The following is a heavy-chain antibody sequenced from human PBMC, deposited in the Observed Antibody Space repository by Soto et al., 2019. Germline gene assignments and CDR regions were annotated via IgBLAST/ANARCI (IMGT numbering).Heavy chain of an antibody. J-gene: IGHJ4*02. CDR2: ISGSGGST. CDR1: GFTFSSYA. D-gene: IGHD3-22*01. CDR3: AKDLFTDYYDSSGYYPFDY. Sequence: GSLRLSCAASGFTFSSYAMSWVRQAPGKGLEWVSAISGSGGSTYYADSVKGRFTISRDNSKNTLYLQMNSLRAEDTAVYYCAKDLFTDYYDSSGYYPFDYWGQGTLVTVSS. V-gene: IGHV3-23*01.